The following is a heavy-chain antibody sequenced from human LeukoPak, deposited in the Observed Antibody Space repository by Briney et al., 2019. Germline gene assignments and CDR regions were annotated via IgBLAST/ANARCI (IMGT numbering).Heavy chain of an antibody. D-gene: IGHD3-16*01. J-gene: IGHJ4*02. CDR2: IYYSGST. Sequence: PSETLSLTCTVSGGSITSSTYYWGWIRKPPGKGLEWIGTIYYSGSTYYNPSLKSRVTMSVDTSKNQFSLKLRSVTAADTAVYYCATSLGGRFFDSWGQGTLVTVSS. V-gene: IGHV4-39*01. CDR1: GGSITSSTYY. CDR3: ATSLGGRFFDS.